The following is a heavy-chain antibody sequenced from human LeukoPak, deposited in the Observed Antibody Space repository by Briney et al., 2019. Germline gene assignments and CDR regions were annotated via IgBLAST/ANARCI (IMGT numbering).Heavy chain of an antibody. CDR3: ARDLDLYYFDL. V-gene: IGHV4-61*02. CDR2: TYISGTT. D-gene: IGHD3-3*01. Sequence: SGTLSLTCTVSSGSISSSGYYWSWIRQPAGKGLEWIGRTYISGTTEYNPSLKSRVTISIDTSKSQFSLKMSSVTAADTAVYYCARDLDLYYFDLWGRGTLVTVSS. J-gene: IGHJ2*01. CDR1: SGSISSSGYY.